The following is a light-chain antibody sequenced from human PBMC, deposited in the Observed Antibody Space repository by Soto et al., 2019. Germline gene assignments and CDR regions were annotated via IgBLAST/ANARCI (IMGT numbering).Light chain of an antibody. CDR3: SSYTSSSTPVL. J-gene: IGLJ2*01. CDR1: SSEVGGYNY. CDR2: EVS. Sequence: QSALTQPASVSGSPGQSITISCTGTSSEVGGYNYVSWYQQFPGKAPKLMIYEVSNRPSGVSNRFSGSKSGNTASLTISGLQAEDEADYYCSSYTSSSTPVLFGGGTKLTVL. V-gene: IGLV2-14*01.